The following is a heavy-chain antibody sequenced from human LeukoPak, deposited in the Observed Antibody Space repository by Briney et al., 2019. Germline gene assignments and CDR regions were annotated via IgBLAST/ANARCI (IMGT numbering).Heavy chain of an antibody. CDR3: ARVRLSGVIDY. V-gene: IGHV4-61*08. Sequence: SETLSLTCTVSGGSISSGDYYWSWIRQPPVKGLEWIGHIHYNGRTNYNPSLESPATISIDMSKNQFSLNLSSVTAADTAVYYCARVRLSGVIDYWGQGTLVTVSS. CDR2: IHYNGRT. CDR1: GGSISSGDYY. D-gene: IGHD2-15*01. J-gene: IGHJ4*02.